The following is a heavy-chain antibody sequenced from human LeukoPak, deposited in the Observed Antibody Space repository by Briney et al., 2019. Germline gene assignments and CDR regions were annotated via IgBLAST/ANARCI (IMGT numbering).Heavy chain of an antibody. J-gene: IGHJ4*02. CDR1: GFTFSSYG. CDR3: AKGLSSGWSSFFDY. CDR2: ISYDGSNK. D-gene: IGHD6-19*01. Sequence: PGGSLRLSCAASGFTFSSYGMHWVRQAPGEGLEWVAVISYDGSNKYYADSVKGRFTISRDNSKNTLYLQMNSLRAEDTAVYYCAKGLSSGWSSFFDYWGQGTLVTVSS. V-gene: IGHV3-30*18.